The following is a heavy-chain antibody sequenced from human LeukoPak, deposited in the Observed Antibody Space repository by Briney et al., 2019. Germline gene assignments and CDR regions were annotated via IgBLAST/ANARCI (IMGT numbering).Heavy chain of an antibody. V-gene: IGHV4-59*01. CDR1: GGPISSYY. CDR3: ARDLYDSSGYPHNWFDP. J-gene: IGHJ5*02. CDR2: IYYSGST. D-gene: IGHD3-22*01. Sequence: PSETLTLTCTLSGGPISSYYWSWIRQPPGKGLEWIGYIYYSGSTNYNPSLKSRVTISADTSKNQFSLKLSSVTAADTAVYYCARDLYDSSGYPHNWFDPWGQGTLVTVSS.